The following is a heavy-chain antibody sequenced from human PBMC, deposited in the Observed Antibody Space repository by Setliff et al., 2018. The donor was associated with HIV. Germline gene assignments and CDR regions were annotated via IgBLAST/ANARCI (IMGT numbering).Heavy chain of an antibody. Sequence: LGGSLRLSCAASGFTFGSYDMHWVRQAPGKGLVWVSRINSDGSGTSYADSVKGRFTISRDNAKNTLYLQMNSLRAEDMAVYYCARGHSGYKNGMDVWGQGTTVTVSS. J-gene: IGHJ6*02. CDR3: ARGHSGYKNGMDV. CDR1: GFTFGSYD. D-gene: IGHD5-12*01. CDR2: INSDGSGT. V-gene: IGHV3-74*01.